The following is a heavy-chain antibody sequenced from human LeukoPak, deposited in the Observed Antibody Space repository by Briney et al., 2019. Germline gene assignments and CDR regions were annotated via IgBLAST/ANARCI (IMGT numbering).Heavy chain of an antibody. CDR1: GFTFNNYA. CDR2: ISGSGGDT. CDR3: AKSRGFGSYGYFEY. J-gene: IGHJ4*02. Sequence: GGSLRLSCAASGFTFNNYATTWVRQAPGKGLEWVSGISGSGGDTYYADSVKGRFTISRDNSKNTLYLQMNSLRVEDTAVYYCAKSRGFGSYGYFEYWGQGTLVTVSP. V-gene: IGHV3-23*01. D-gene: IGHD5-18*01.